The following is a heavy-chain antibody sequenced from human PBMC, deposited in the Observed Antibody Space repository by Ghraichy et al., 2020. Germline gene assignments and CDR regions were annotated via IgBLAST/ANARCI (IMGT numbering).Heavy chain of an antibody. D-gene: IGHD1-1*01. CDR3: ARDNGFWDDLVV. CDR1: GFTLSSYW. J-gene: IGHJ4*02. Sequence: GGSLRLSCAASGFTLSSYWMYWVRQAPGKGLVWLSRINSDGSITSYADSVKGRFTISRDNAKNTLYLQMNSLRAEDTAVYYCARDNGFWDDLVVWGQGTLVTVSS. V-gene: IGHV3-74*01. CDR2: INSDGSIT.